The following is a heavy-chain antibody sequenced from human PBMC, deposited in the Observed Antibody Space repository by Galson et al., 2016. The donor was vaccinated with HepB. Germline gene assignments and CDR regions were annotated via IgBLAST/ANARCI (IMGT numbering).Heavy chain of an antibody. CDR2: MRTKGNSYAT. V-gene: IGHV3-73*01. J-gene: IGHJ6*02. CDR1: GFTFSGST. D-gene: IGHD1-26*01. Sequence: SLRLSCAASGFTFSGSTMHWVRQAPGKGLEWIGRMRTKGNSYATVYIASVKGRFTISRDDSKNTAYLQMNSLKTDDTAVYYCSGERESPDYIGSYMYRYYFGMDVWGQGTTVTVSS. CDR3: SGERESPDYIGSYMYRYYFGMDV.